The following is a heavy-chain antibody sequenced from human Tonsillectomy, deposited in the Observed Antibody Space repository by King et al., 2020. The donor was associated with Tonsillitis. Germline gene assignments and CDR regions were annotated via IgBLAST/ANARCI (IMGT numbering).Heavy chain of an antibody. V-gene: IGHV3-20*04. D-gene: IGHD5-18*01. Sequence: VQLVESGGGVVRPGGSLRLSCAASGFTFDDYGMNWVSQAPGKGLEWVSGINWNGGSTGYADSVKGRFTISRDNAKNSLYLQMNSLRAEDTALYYCARGPKWIQLLTPFDYWGQGTLVTVSS. J-gene: IGHJ4*02. CDR3: ARGPKWIQLLTPFDY. CDR2: INWNGGST. CDR1: GFTFDDYG.